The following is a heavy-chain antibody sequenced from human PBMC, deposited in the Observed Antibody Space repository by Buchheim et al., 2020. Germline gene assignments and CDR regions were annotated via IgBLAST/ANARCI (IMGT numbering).Heavy chain of an antibody. CDR1: GYTFTGYY. J-gene: IGHJ6*02. V-gene: IGHV1-2*04. CDR2: INPNSGGT. Sequence: QVQLVQSGAEVKKPGASVKVSCKASGYTFTGYYMHWVRQAPGQGLEWMGWINPNSGGTNYAQKFQGWVTMTRDPSISTAYMELSRLRSDDTAVYYCARDFITGTYDYYYGMDVWGQGTT. D-gene: IGHD1-20*01. CDR3: ARDFITGTYDYYYGMDV.